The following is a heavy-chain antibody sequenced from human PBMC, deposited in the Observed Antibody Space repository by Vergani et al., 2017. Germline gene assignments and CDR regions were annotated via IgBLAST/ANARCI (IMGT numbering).Heavy chain of an antibody. D-gene: IGHD4-17*01. Sequence: EVQLLESGGGLVQPGGSLRLSCAASGFTFSSYAMSWVRQAPGKGLEWVSAISSNGGSTYYANSVKGRFTISRDNSKNTLYLQMGSLRAEDMAVYYCARGEGPGGDYEYYYWGQGTLVTVSS. CDR2: ISSNGGST. CDR3: ARGEGPGGDYEYYY. V-gene: IGHV3-64*01. J-gene: IGHJ4*02. CDR1: GFTFSSYA.